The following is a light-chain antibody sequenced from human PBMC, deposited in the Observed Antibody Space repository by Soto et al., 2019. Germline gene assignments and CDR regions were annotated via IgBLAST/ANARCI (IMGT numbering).Light chain of an antibody. CDR3: QQYYTSPDT. J-gene: IGKJ2*01. CDR2: WAS. V-gene: IGKV4-1*01. CDR1: QRVLFRSDNKNY. Sequence: DIVMTQSPDSLAVSLGERATINCKSSQRVLFRSDNKNYLAWYQQRSGQPPKLLIYWASTRESGVPDRFSGSGSGTDFTLAISSLQAEDVAVYYCQQYYTSPDTFGQGTMLEIK.